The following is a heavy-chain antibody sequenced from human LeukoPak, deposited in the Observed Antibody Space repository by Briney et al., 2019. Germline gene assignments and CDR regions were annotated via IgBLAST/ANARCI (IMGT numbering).Heavy chain of an antibody. CDR2: IIPILGIA. V-gene: IGHV1-69*04. D-gene: IGHD6-19*01. J-gene: IGHJ6*02. CDR3: ARFATQYSSGIHGMDV. Sequence: ASVKVSCKASGGTFSSYAISWVRQAPGQGLEWMGRIIPILGIANYAQKFQGRVTITADKSTSTAYMELSSLRSEDTAVYYCARFATQYSSGIHGMDVWGQGTTVTVSS. CDR1: GGTFSSYA.